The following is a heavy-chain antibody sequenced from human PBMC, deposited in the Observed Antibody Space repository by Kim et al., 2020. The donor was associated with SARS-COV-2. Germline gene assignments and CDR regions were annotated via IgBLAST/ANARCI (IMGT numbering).Heavy chain of an antibody. V-gene: IGHV4-39*01. CDR1: GLSMSTSESH. CDR2: VYYRGGT. Sequence: SETLSLTCTVAGLSMSTSESHWDWIRQPPGKGLESIGSVYYRGGTFYTAPLKSRVTISIDTSKNQFYLRMTSVTAADTAVYYCARLGAEGSESWGQGTLV. CDR3: ARLGAEGSES. J-gene: IGHJ5*02.